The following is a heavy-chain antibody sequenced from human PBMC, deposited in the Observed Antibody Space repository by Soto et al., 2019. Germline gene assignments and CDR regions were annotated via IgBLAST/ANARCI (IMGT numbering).Heavy chain of an antibody. J-gene: IGHJ3*02. D-gene: IGHD1-1*01. V-gene: IGHV3-23*01. Sequence: GGSLRLSCAASGFTFSSDAMSWVRQAPGKGLEWVSAISGSGGSTYYADSVKGRFNISRDNSKNTLYLQMKSLRAEDTAVYYCAKDKGTNPDAFDIWGQGTMVTVSS. CDR2: ISGSGGST. CDR3: AKDKGTNPDAFDI. CDR1: GFTFSSDA.